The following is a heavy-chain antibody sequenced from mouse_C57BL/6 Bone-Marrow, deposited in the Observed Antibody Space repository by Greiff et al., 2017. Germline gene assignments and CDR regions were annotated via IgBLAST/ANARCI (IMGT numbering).Heavy chain of an antibody. CDR2: IDPSDSYT. V-gene: IGHV1-59*01. J-gene: IGHJ1*03. CDR1: GYTFTSYW. D-gene: IGHD2-4*01. Sequence: QVQLQQPGAELVRPGTSVKLSCKASGYTFTSYWMHWVKQRPGQGLEWIGVIDPSDSYTNYTQKFKGKATLTVDTSSSTAYMQLSSLTSEDSAVDYCARRLRRYWYFEVWGTGTTVTVSS. CDR3: ARRLRRYWYFEV.